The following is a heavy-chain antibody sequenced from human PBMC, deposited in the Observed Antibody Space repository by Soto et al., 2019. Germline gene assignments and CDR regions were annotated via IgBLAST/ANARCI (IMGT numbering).Heavy chain of an antibody. J-gene: IGHJ6*02. Sequence: EVQLVESGGGLVQPGRSLRLSCAASGFTFDDYAMHWVRQAPGKGLEWVSGISWNSGSIGYADSVKGRFTISRDNAKNSLYLQMNSLRAEDTALYYCAKDMARYYYDSSGYYSDYYYYGMDVWGQGTTVTVSS. CDR3: AKDMARYYYDSSGYYSDYYYYGMDV. CDR1: GFTFDDYA. V-gene: IGHV3-9*01. D-gene: IGHD3-22*01. CDR2: ISWNSGSI.